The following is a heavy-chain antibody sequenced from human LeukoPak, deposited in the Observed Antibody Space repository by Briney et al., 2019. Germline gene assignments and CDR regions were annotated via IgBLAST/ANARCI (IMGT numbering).Heavy chain of an antibody. J-gene: IGHJ4*02. V-gene: IGHV1-69*13. CDR1: GGTFSSYA. Sequence: SVRVSCKASGGTFSSYAISWVRQAPGQGLEWMGGIIPIFGTANYAQKFQGRVTITADESTSTAYMELSSLRSEDTAVYYCAREALILYSGSYYDYWGQGTLVTVSS. CDR3: AREALILYSGSYYDY. D-gene: IGHD1-26*01. CDR2: IIPIFGTA.